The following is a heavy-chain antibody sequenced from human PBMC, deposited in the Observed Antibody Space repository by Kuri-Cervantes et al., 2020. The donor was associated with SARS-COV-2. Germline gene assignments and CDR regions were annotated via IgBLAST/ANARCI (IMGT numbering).Heavy chain of an antibody. Sequence: SVKVSCKASGGTFSSYAISWVRQAPGQGLEWMGGIIPIFGTANYAQKFQGRVTITADESTSTAYMELRSLRSDDTAVYYCARGHTSSSWDNWFDPWGQGTLVTVSS. CDR2: IIPIFGTA. CDR1: GGTFSSYA. D-gene: IGHD6-13*01. V-gene: IGHV1-69*13. CDR3: ARGHTSSSWDNWFDP. J-gene: IGHJ5*02.